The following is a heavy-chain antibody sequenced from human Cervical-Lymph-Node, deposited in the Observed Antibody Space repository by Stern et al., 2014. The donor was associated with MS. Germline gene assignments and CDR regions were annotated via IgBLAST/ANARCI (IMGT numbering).Heavy chain of an antibody. V-gene: IGHV1-3*01. D-gene: IGHD4-11*01. CDR1: GYNFIENA. Sequence: QVHLVQSGAEVKKPGDSMTISCKTYGYNFIENAIHWVRQAPGQRLEWMGWINGGPGTTKYSQKFQGRVSFTRDKAASAAYMDLSSLSPDDTAVYYCARQPDYSDFLDFWGQGTLVTVSS. J-gene: IGHJ4*02. CDR2: INGGPGTT. CDR3: ARQPDYSDFLDF.